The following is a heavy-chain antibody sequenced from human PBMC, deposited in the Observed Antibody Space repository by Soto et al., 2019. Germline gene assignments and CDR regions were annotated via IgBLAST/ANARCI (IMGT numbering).Heavy chain of an antibody. J-gene: IGHJ4*02. CDR2: IKQDGSEK. CDR3: AREGLAPPLSDY. V-gene: IGHV3-7*03. CDR1: GFTFSRYW. Sequence: PGGSLRLSCAASGFTFSRYWMSWVRQAPGKGLEWVANIKQDGSEKYYVDSVKGRFTISRDNAKNSLYLQMNSLRAKDTAVYYCAREGLAPPLSDYWGQGTLVTVSS.